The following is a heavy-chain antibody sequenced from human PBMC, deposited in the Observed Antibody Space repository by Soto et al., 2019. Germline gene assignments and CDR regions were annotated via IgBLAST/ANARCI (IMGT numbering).Heavy chain of an antibody. D-gene: IGHD3-22*01. Sequence: PGGSLRLSCAASGFSFSSYAMHWVRQAPGKGLEWVASISYGGTNKYYADSVKGRFTISRDNSENTLYLQMNSLRPEDTAVYYCAREAFTMIADDAFDIWGQGTMVTVSS. CDR1: GFSFSSYA. CDR2: ISYGGTNK. V-gene: IGHV3-30-3*01. J-gene: IGHJ3*02. CDR3: AREAFTMIADDAFDI.